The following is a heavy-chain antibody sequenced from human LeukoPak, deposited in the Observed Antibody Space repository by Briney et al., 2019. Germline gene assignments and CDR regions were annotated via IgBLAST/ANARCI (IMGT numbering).Heavy chain of an antibody. D-gene: IGHD3-10*01. J-gene: IGHJ3*02. Sequence: GGSLRLSCAASGFTFSSYAMHWVRQAPGKGLEWVAVISYDGSNKYYADSVKGRFTISRDNSKNTLYLQMNSLRAEDTAVYYCAKGFNTGYYYGSVDAFDIWGQGTMVTVSS. V-gene: IGHV3-30*04. CDR2: ISYDGSNK. CDR1: GFTFSSYA. CDR3: AKGFNTGYYYGSVDAFDI.